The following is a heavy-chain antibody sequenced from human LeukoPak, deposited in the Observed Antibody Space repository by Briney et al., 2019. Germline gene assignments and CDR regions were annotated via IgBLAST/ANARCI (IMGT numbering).Heavy chain of an antibody. CDR3: AKEEMVRGIYDY. CDR1: GFTFSSYG. Sequence: GGSLRLSCAASGFTFSSYGMHWVRQAPGKGLEWVAVISYDGSNKYYADSVKGRFTISRDNSKNTLYLQMNSLRAEDTAVYYCAKEEMVRGIYDYWGQGTLVTVSS. CDR2: ISYDGSNK. D-gene: IGHD3-10*01. V-gene: IGHV3-30*18. J-gene: IGHJ4*02.